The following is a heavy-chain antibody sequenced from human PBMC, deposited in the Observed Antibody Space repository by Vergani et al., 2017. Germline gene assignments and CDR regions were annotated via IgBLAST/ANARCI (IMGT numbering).Heavy chain of an antibody. Sequence: EVQLVESGGGLVKPGGSLRLSCAASGFSFSSYSMNWVRQAPGKGLEWVASISGSSSYVFYRDSVEGRFTITRDNDNKSLYLYMSSLRAEDTAVYYCVRDVRVSRTWGQGTLVAVSS. CDR3: VRDVRVSRT. V-gene: IGHV3-21*02. J-gene: IGHJ3*01. CDR2: ISGSSSYV. CDR1: GFSFSSYS.